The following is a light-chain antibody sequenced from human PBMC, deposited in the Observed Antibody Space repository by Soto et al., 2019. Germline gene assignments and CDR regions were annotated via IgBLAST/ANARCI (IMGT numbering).Light chain of an antibody. J-gene: IGLJ1*01. V-gene: IGLV2-14*01. Sequence: QSVLTQPASVSGSPGQSITISCTGTSGDIGSYNRVSWYQQHPGKAPKLIIYEVTDRPSGVSNRFSGSKAGNTASLTISGLQAEDEDEYYCSSYTNINTRACVFGTGTKV. CDR2: EVT. CDR1: SGDIGSYNR. CDR3: SSYTNINTRACV.